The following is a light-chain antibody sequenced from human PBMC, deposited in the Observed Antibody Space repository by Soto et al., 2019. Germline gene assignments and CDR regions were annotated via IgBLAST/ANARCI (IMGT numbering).Light chain of an antibody. Sequence: DIQMTQSPSSLSASVGDRVTITCRASQGISNHLVWYQQRPGKVPKLLIYDASTLQSGVPSRFSGSGSGTAFTLTISSLQPEDVATCYCQGYSSAPFPFGPGTKVAIK. V-gene: IGKV1-27*01. J-gene: IGKJ3*01. CDR1: QGISNH. CDR3: QGYSSAPFP. CDR2: DAS.